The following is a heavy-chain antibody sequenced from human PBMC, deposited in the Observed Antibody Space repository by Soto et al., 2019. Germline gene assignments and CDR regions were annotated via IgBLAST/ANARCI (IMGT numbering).Heavy chain of an antibody. CDR1: GGSISSSSYY. CDR2: IYYSGST. Sequence: SETLSLTCTVSGGSISSSSYYWGWIRQPPGKGLEWIGSIYYSGSTYYNPSLKSRVTTSVDTSKNQFSLRLSSVTAADTAVYYCARHQLGKGYYFDYWGQGTLVTVSS. V-gene: IGHV4-39*01. CDR3: ARHQLGKGYYFDY. D-gene: IGHD1-1*01. J-gene: IGHJ4*02.